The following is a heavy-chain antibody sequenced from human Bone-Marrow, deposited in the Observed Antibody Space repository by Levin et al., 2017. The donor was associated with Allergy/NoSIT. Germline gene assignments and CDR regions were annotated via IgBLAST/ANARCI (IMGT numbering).Heavy chain of an antibody. CDR1: GFTFSSYG. D-gene: IGHD2-15*01. CDR2: ISYDGSNK. CDR3: AKDIGYCSGGSCYGFDY. J-gene: IGHJ4*02. Sequence: LGESLKISCAASGFTFSSYGMHWVRQAPGKGLEWVAVISYDGSNKYYADSVKGRFTISRDNSKNTLYLQMNSLRAEDTAVYYCAKDIGYCSGGSCYGFDYWGQGTLVTVSS. V-gene: IGHV3-30*18.